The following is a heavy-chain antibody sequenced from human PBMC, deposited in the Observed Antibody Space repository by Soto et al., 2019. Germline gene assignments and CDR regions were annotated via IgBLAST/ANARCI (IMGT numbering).Heavy chain of an antibody. V-gene: IGHV3-48*02. CDR1: GFTFSSYS. J-gene: IGHJ4*02. CDR2: ISSSSSTI. Sequence: GGSLRLCCAASGFTFSSYSMNWVRQAPGKGLEWVSYISSSSSTIYYADSVKGRFTISRDNAKNSLYLQMNSLRDEDTAVYYCARQAADYDFWGGRIIGRDYWGQGTLVTVSS. D-gene: IGHD3-3*01. CDR3: ARQAADYDFWGGRIIGRDY.